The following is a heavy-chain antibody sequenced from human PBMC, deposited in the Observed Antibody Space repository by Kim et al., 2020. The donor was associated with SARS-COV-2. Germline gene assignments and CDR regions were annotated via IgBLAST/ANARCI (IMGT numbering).Heavy chain of an antibody. Sequence: ASVKVSCKASGYTFTSYGISWVRQAPGQGLEWMGWISAYNGNTNYAQKLQGRVTMTTDTSTSTAYMELRSLRSDDTAVYYCARGGTRSSSWYLGVDYYYYGMDVWGQGTTVTVSS. J-gene: IGHJ6*02. D-gene: IGHD6-13*01. CDR2: ISAYNGNT. CDR3: ARGGTRSSSWYLGVDYYYYGMDV. V-gene: IGHV1-18*04. CDR1: GYTFTSYG.